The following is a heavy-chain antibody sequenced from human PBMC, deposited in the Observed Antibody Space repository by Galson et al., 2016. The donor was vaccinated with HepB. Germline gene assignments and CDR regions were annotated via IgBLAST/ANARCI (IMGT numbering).Heavy chain of an antibody. CDR2: ISRSGGDT. CDR3: AKTSHSSDFYYYYAMDA. D-gene: IGHD6-13*01. Sequence: SLRLSFAASGFTFSSYAMNWVRQAPGMGLEWVSLISRSGGDTYYADSVKGRFSISRDNSKNTLYLQMNSLRAEDTAVYYCAKTSHSSDFYYYYAMDAWGQGTTVTVSS. V-gene: IGHV3-23*01. CDR1: GFTFSSYA. J-gene: IGHJ6*02.